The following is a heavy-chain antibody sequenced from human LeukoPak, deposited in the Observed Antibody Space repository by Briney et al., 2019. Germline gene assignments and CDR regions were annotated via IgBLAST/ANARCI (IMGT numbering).Heavy chain of an antibody. CDR3: VRGGPSTWS. J-gene: IGHJ5*02. V-gene: IGHV3-7*01. Sequence: PGGSLRLSCATSGFTFSSYWMNWVRQAPGKGLEWVANIKQDGSEKYYVDSVKGRFTISRDNAKNMLFLQMNSLRAEDTAVYYCVRGGPSTWSWGQGTLVTVSS. CDR1: GFTFSSYW. D-gene: IGHD2-15*01. CDR2: IKQDGSEK.